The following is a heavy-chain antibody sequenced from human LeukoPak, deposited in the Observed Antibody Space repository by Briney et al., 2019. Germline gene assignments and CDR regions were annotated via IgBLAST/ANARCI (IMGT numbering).Heavy chain of an antibody. V-gene: IGHV3-30*02. CDR1: GFTFSSYG. J-gene: IGHJ4*02. CDR2: IRYDGSNK. Sequence: GGSLRLSCAASGFTFSSYGMHWVRQAPGKGLEWVAFIRYDGSNKYYADSVKGRFTISRDNSKNTLYLQMNSLRAEDTAVYYCAKDSLGYCSSTSCYIPGWFDCWVQGTLVIVSS. D-gene: IGHD2-2*02. CDR3: AKDSLGYCSSTSCYIPGWFDC.